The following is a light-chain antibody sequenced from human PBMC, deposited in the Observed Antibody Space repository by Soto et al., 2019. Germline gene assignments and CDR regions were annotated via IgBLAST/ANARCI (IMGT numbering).Light chain of an antibody. CDR2: EVS. V-gene: IGLV2-23*02. J-gene: IGLJ2*01. CDR3: CSYAGSSTLV. Sequence: QSALTQPASVSGSPGQSITISCTGTSSDVGSYNLVSWYQQHPGKAPKLMIYEVSKRPSGVSNRFSGSKSGNTASLTISGLQAEDEADYYFCSYAGSSTLVVGGGTKLTVL. CDR1: SSDVGSYNL.